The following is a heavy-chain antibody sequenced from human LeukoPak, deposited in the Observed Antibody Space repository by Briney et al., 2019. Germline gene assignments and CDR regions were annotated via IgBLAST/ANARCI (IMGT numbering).Heavy chain of an antibody. CDR1: GFTFSSYS. CDR2: IKQDGSEK. CDR3: ARGLYSRGY. J-gene: IGHJ4*02. D-gene: IGHD6-13*01. V-gene: IGHV3-7*01. Sequence: PGGSLRLSCAASGFTFSSYSMNWVRQAPGKGLEWVANIKQDGSEKYYVDSLKGRFTISRDNAKNSLYLQMNSLRDEDTAVYFCARGLYSRGYWGQGTLVTVSS.